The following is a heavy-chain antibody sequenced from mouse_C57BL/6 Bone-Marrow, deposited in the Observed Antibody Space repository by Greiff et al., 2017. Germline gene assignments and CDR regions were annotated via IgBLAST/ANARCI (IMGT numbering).Heavy chain of an antibody. CDR3: TSNWDSYWYFDV. CDR1: GFTFSNYW. V-gene: IGHV6-3*01. CDR2: IRLKSDNYAT. Sequence: EVKLEESGGGLVQPGGSMKLSCVASGFTFSNYWMNWVRQSPEKGLEWVAQIRLKSDNYATHYAESVKGRFTISRDDSKSSVYLQMNNLRAEDTGIYYCTSNWDSYWYFDVWGTGTTVTVSS. D-gene: IGHD4-1*01. J-gene: IGHJ1*03.